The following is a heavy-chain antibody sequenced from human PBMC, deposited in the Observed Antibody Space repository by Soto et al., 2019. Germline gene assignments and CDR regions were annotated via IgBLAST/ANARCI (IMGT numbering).Heavy chain of an antibody. D-gene: IGHD4-17*01. Sequence: ASVKVSCKASGYTFITYDVSWVRQAPGQGLEWMGWISAYNGDTNYAQNLQGRVTMTTDTSTTTAYMELRSLRSEDTAVYYCASESYGGEFDYWGQGTLVTVSS. CDR3: ASESYGGEFDY. CDR2: ISAYNGDT. V-gene: IGHV1-18*01. CDR1: GYTFITYD. J-gene: IGHJ4*02.